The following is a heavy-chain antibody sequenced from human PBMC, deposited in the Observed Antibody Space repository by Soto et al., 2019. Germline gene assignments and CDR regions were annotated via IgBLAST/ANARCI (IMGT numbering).Heavy chain of an antibody. J-gene: IGHJ6*01. CDR1: GFTFSSYA. V-gene: IGHV3-30-3*01. D-gene: IGHD7-27*01. Sequence: QVQLVESGGGVVQPGRSLRLSCAASGFTFSSYAMHWVRQAPGKGLEWVAVISYDGSNKYYADSVQGRFTISRDNYKNTLYLQMNRLRAEDTAVYYCARETAALGGRGVWGQGPTVTVSS. CDR3: ARETAALGGRGV. CDR2: ISYDGSNK.